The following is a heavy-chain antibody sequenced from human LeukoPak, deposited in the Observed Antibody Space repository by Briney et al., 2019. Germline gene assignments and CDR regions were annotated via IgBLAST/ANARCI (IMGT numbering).Heavy chain of an antibody. CDR3: ARHDSSGYHAFDI. J-gene: IGHJ3*02. V-gene: IGHV1-2*02. CDR2: INPNSGAT. CDR1: GYTFTGYY. D-gene: IGHD3-22*01. Sequence: ASVKVSCKASGYTFTGYYMHWVRLAPGQGLEWMGWINPNSGATNYAQKFQGRVTMTRDTSISTAYMELSRLRSDDTAVYYCARHDSSGYHAFDIWGQGTMVTVSS.